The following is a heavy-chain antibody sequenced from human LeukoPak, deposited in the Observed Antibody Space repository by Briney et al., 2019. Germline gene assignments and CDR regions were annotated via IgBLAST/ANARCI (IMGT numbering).Heavy chain of an antibody. J-gene: IGHJ5*02. Sequence: PSETLSLTCTVSGGSISSSSYYWGWIRQPPGKGLEWIGSIYYSGSTYYNPSLKSRVTISVDTSKNQFSLKLSSVTAADTAVYYCARHLYSVTTMWGPWLDPWGQGTLVTVSS. D-gene: IGHD5-12*01. V-gene: IGHV4-39*01. CDR1: GGSISSSSYY. CDR2: IYYSGST. CDR3: ARHLYSVTTMWGPWLDP.